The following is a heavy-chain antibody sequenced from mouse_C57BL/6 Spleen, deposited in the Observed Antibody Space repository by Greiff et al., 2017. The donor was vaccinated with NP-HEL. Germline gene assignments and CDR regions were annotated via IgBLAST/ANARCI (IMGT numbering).Heavy chain of an antibody. CDR1: GFTFSSYA. Sequence: EVKLVESGGGLVKPGGSLKLSCAASGFTFSSYAMSWVRPTPEKRLEWVATISDGGSYTYYPDNVKGRFTISRDNAKNNLYLQMSHLKSEDTAMYYCARAGYYYGSSPFAYWGQGTLVTVSA. V-gene: IGHV5-4*03. CDR3: ARAGYYYGSSPFAY. D-gene: IGHD1-1*01. J-gene: IGHJ3*01. CDR2: ISDGGSYT.